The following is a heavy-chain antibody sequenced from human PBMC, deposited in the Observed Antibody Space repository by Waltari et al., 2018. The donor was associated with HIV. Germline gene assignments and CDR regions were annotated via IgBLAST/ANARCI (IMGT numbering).Heavy chain of an antibody. Sequence: QVQLVQSGAEVKKPGASVKVSCKASGYTFTGYYMHWLRQAPGQGLEWMGGINPNSGGTNDAQKWHSMVTTTRDTSISTVDMEERRLSYDDMAVYYGARDKAVYSSGLTRRDVGYWGQGTLVTVSS. CDR2: INPNSGGT. J-gene: IGHJ4*02. CDR1: GYTFTGYY. CDR3: ARDKAVYSSGLTRRDVGY. D-gene: IGHD6-19*01. V-gene: IGHV1-2*02.